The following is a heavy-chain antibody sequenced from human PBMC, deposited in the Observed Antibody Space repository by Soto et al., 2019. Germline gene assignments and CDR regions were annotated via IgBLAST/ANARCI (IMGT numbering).Heavy chain of an antibody. CDR2: INPATGAA. J-gene: IGHJ3*02. D-gene: IGHD3-3*01. CDR1: GYPVTAYY. Sequence: QLHLVQSGAVVKKPGASVTVSCSASGYPVTAYYMHWVRQAPGRGLEWMGGINPATGAAKYTQTFQGRVTMTRDTSTSTVFMDLSGLTSEDTAVFYWARGGGVGVAGSAAFDMWGQGTSVTVSS. CDR3: ARGGGVGVAGSAAFDM. V-gene: IGHV1-2*02.